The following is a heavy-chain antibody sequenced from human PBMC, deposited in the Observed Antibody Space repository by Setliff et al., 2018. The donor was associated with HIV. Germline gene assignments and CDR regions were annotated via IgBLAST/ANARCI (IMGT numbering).Heavy chain of an antibody. CDR3: ANIAAAGGVDY. Sequence: SETLSLTCAVSGYSINSGYYWGWIRQPPGKGLEWIGSIYHSGSTYYNPSLKSRVTISVDTSKNQFSLKLSSVTAADTAVYYCANIAAAGGVDYWGQGTLVTVSS. J-gene: IGHJ4*02. CDR2: IYHSGST. CDR1: GYSINSGYY. D-gene: IGHD6-13*01. V-gene: IGHV4-38-2*01.